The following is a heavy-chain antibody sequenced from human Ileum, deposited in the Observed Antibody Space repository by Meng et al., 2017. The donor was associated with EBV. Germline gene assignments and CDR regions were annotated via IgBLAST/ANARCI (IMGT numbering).Heavy chain of an antibody. CDR1: GGSISSSNW. D-gene: IGHD1-14*01. V-gene: IGHV4-4*02. Sequence: QFLLQGAGPGLVKPSGTLSLTCAVSGGSISSSNWWSWVRQPPGKGLEWIGKIYHSGITIYNPSLKSRVTMSVDNSKNQFSLKLNSMTAADTAVYYCARDPTGGEDHQRVWGQGTLVTVFS. CDR2: IYHSGIT. CDR3: ARDPTGGEDHQRV. J-gene: IGHJ4*02.